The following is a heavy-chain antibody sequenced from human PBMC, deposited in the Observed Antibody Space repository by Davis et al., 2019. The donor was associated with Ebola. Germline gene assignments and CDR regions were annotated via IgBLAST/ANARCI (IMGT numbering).Heavy chain of an antibody. CDR1: GFTFSDYY. J-gene: IGHJ6*02. CDR2: ISSSSSYT. D-gene: IGHD5-24*01. CDR3: AREDRWSYYYYGMDV. Sequence: GESLKISCAASGFTFSDYYMSWIRQAPGKGLEWVSYISSSSSYTNYADSVKGRFTISRDNAKNSLYLQMNSLRAEDTAVYYCAREDRWSYYYYGMDVWGQGTTVTVSS. V-gene: IGHV3-11*06.